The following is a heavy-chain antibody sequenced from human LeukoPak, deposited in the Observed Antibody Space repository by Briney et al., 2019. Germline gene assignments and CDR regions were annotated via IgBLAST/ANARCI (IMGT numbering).Heavy chain of an antibody. CDR3: ASPDSVAGHNFDY. J-gene: IGHJ4*02. V-gene: IGHV3-11*01. CDR1: GFTFSDYY. D-gene: IGHD6-19*01. Sequence: GGSLRLSCAASGFTFSDYYMSWIRQAPGKGPEWVSYISSSGSTMYYADSVKGRFTISRDNAKNSLYLQMNSLRAEDTAVYYCASPDSVAGHNFDYWGQGTLVTVSS. CDR2: ISSSGSTM.